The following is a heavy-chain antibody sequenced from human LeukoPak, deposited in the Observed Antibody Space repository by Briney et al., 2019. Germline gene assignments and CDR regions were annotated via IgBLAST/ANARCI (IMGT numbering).Heavy chain of an antibody. CDR1: GGTFSSYA. CDR2: MNPNSGNT. D-gene: IGHD4-17*01. J-gene: IGHJ6*02. Sequence: ASVKVSCKASGGTFSSYAINWVRQATGQGLEWMGWMNPNSGNTGYAQKFQGRVTMTRNTSISTAYMELSSLRSEDTAVYYCARYFADLVFYYYYGMDVWGQGTTVTVSS. CDR3: ARYFADLVFYYYYGMDV. V-gene: IGHV1-8*02.